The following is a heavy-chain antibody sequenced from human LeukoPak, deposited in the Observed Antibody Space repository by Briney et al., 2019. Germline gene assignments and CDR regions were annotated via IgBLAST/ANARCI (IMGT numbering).Heavy chain of an antibody. CDR3: ARGAQLRLGELSLYYYFDY. Sequence: SETLPLTCTVSGGSISSYYWSWIRQPPGKGLEWIGYIYYSGSTNYNPSLKSRVTISVNTSKNQFSLKLSSVTAADTAVYYCARGAQLRLGELSLYYYFDYWGQGTLVTVSS. V-gene: IGHV4-59*01. CDR1: GGSISSYY. CDR2: IYYSGST. D-gene: IGHD3-16*02. J-gene: IGHJ4*02.